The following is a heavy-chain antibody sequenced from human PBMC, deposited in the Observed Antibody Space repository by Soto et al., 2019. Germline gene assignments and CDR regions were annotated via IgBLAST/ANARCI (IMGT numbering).Heavy chain of an antibody. D-gene: IGHD3-3*01. V-gene: IGHV1-8*01. CDR2: MNPNSGNT. J-gene: IGHJ6*03. CDR3: ARTRSGANYMDV. CDR1: GYTFTSYD. Sequence: ASVTGSCKASGYTFTSYDINWVRQATGQGLEWMGWMNPNSGNTGYAQKFQGRVTMTRNTSISTAYMELSSLRSEDTAVYYCARTRSGANYMDVWGKGTTVTVSS.